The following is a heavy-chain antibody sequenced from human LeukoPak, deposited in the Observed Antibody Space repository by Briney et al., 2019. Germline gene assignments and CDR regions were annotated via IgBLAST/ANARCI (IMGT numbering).Heavy chain of an antibody. CDR2: INHSGST. CDR3: ARGGYYGSGNDFRFDP. Sequence: SETLSLTCAVYGGSFSGYYWSWIRQPPGKGLEWIGEINHSGSTNYNPSLKGRVTISVDTSKSQFSLKLSSVTAADTAIYYCARGGYYGSGNDFRFDPWGQGTLVTVSS. J-gene: IGHJ5*02. D-gene: IGHD3-10*01. V-gene: IGHV4-34*01. CDR1: GGSFSGYY.